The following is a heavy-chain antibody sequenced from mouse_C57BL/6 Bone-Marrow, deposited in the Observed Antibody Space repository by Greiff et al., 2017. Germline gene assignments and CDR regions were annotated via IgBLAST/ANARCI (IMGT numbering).Heavy chain of an antibody. D-gene: IGHD2-4*01. CDR1: GYTFTSYW. V-gene: IGHV1-55*01. J-gene: IGHJ4*01. CDR3: ARLNIYYDYDGAMDY. CDR2: IYPGSGST. Sequence: QVQLQQPGAELVKPGASVKMSCKASGYTFTSYWITWVKQRPGQGLEWIGDIYPGSGSTNYNEKFKSKATLTVDTSSSTAYMRLSSLTSEDSAVYYCARLNIYYDYDGAMDYWGQGTSVTVSS.